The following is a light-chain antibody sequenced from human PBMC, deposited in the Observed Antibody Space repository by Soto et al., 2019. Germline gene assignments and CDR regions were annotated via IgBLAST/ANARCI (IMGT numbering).Light chain of an antibody. CDR2: GAS. CDR1: QGISSY. Sequence: DIQFTQFPSFLSASVGDRVTITCRCSQGISSYLAWYQQKPRKAPEVLIFGASTLQSGVPSRFSGSGSGTEFTLTISSLQPEDFATYYCQQLMSYPITLGQGTRLEIK. V-gene: IGKV1-9*01. J-gene: IGKJ5*01. CDR3: QQLMSYPIT.